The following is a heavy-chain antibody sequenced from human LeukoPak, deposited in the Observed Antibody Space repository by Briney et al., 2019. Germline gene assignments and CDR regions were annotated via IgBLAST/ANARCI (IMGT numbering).Heavy chain of an antibody. D-gene: IGHD3-10*01. V-gene: IGHV1-18*01. CDR1: GYTFTSYG. CDR2: ISAYNGNT. Sequence: ASVKVSCKASGYTFTSYGISWVRQAPGQGLEWMGWISAYNGNTNYAQKFQGRVTMTRDTSISTAYMELSRLRSDDTAVYYCAREIRTYYYGSGSYNYWGQGTLVTVSS. J-gene: IGHJ4*02. CDR3: AREIRTYYYGSGSYNY.